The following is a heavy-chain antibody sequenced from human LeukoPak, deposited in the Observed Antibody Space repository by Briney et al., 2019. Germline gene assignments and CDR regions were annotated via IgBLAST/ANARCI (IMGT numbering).Heavy chain of an antibody. CDR2: INPNNGGT. V-gene: IGHV1-2*02. CDR3: ARLYSSTEVIDS. CDR1: GYTFTDYY. J-gene: IGHJ4*02. D-gene: IGHD6-13*01. Sequence: ASVKVSCKTSGYTFTDYYMHWVRQAPGQGLEWIGWINPNNGGTKYAPKFQGRVTMTRDTSISTDYMELSSLRSDDTAVYYCARLYSSTEVIDSWGQGTLVTVSS.